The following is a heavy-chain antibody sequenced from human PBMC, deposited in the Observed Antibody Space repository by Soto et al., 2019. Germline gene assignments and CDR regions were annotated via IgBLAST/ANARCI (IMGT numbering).Heavy chain of an antibody. CDR3: AAWALAAAGTPYNWFDP. V-gene: IGHV3-9*01. J-gene: IGHJ5*02. CDR1: GFTFDDYA. CDR2: ISWNSGSI. D-gene: IGHD6-13*01. Sequence: EVQLVESGGGLVQPGRSLRLSCAASGFTFDDYAMHWVRQAPGKGLEWVSGISWNSGSIGYADSVKGRFTISRDNAKNSLYLQMNSLRAEDTALYYGAAWALAAAGTPYNWFDPWGQGTLVTVSS.